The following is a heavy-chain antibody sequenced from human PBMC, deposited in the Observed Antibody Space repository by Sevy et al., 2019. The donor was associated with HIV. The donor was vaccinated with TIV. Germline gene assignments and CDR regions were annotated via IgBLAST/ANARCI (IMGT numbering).Heavy chain of an antibody. Sequence: GGSLRLSCAASGFSFSDYYMTWIRQAPGKGLEWVSYISSGSRYTNYADSVKGRFAISRDNAENSLYLQMSSLRAEDTAVYYCARVRVVAADYYFAYWGQGTLVTGSS. CDR3: ARVRVVAADYYFAY. V-gene: IGHV3-11*06. CDR2: ISSGSRYT. CDR1: GFSFSDYY. J-gene: IGHJ4*02. D-gene: IGHD6-13*01.